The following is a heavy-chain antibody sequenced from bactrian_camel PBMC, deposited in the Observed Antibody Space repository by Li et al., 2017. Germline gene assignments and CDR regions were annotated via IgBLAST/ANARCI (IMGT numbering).Heavy chain of an antibody. Sequence: VQLVESGGGLVQPGESLTLSCVASGFNFSNYAMRWVRQAPGKGLEWVSTINMNSGTTYYSDSVKARFTISRDNAKNTLNLQLNSLKTEDTAIYYCAISSGGLDQRIDNTYGQGTQVTVS. V-gene: IGHV3S31*01. CDR2: INMNSGTT. D-gene: IGHD2*01. CDR1: GFNFSNYA. J-gene: IGHJ4*01.